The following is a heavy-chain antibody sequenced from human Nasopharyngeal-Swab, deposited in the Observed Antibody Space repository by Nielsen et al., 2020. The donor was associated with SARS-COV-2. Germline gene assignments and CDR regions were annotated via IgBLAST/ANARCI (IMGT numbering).Heavy chain of an antibody. D-gene: IGHD2-21*02. CDR3: AMSKRVTSYDAFDI. Sequence: ASTLRLSCAASGFTFSNSWMSWVRQAPGKGLEWVANIKQDGSETYYVDSLKGRFTISKDTAKNSLYLQMNSLRAEDTALYYWAMSKRVTSYDAFDIWGQGTMVTVSS. CDR2: IKQDGSET. V-gene: IGHV3-7*03. CDR1: GFTFSNSW. J-gene: IGHJ3*02.